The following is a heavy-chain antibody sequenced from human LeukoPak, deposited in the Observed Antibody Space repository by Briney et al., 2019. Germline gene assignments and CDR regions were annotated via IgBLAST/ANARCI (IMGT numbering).Heavy chain of an antibody. CDR2: IRHDGSYQ. D-gene: IGHD3-22*01. J-gene: IGHJ4*02. Sequence: PGGSLRLSCAASRFTFSSYGMHWVRQTPGKGLEWVAFIRHDGSYQQYADSVKGRFTVSRDNFKDTVYLQMNSLRTEDTAVYYCAKNRDSSDYPRDFDYWRQGTLVTVSS. V-gene: IGHV3-30*02. CDR3: AKNRDSSDYPRDFDY. CDR1: RFTFSSYG.